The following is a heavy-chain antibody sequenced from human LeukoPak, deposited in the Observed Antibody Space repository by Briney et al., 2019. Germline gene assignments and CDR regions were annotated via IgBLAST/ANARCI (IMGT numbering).Heavy chain of an antibody. CDR3: ARDRVDSGYDSDYYYGMDV. CDR2: ISSSSSYI. Sequence: GGSLRLSCAASGFTFISYSMNWVRQAPGKGLEWVSSISSSSSYIYYADSVKGRFTISRDNAKNSLYLQMNSLRAEDTAVYYCARDRVDSGYDSDYYYGMDVWGQVTTVTVSS. V-gene: IGHV3-21*01. J-gene: IGHJ6*02. D-gene: IGHD5-12*01. CDR1: GFTFISYS.